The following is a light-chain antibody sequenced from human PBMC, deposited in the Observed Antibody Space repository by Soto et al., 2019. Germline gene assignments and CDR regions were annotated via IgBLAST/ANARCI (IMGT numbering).Light chain of an antibody. V-gene: IGKV1-33*01. Sequence: DIQMTQSPSSLSASVGDRVTITCQASHDITSYLNWYQHKPGKAPKLLIYDASILEAGVPSRFSGSGSGTDSTFTISSQQPEDVATYYSQKCDYLPIFGPGTTVHFK. J-gene: IGKJ3*01. CDR1: HDITSY. CDR3: QKCDYLPI. CDR2: DAS.